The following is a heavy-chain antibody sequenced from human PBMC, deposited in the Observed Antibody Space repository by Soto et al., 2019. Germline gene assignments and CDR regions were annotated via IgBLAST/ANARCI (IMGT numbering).Heavy chain of an antibody. CDR1: GFTFGTYA. CDR3: AKDHSGTYIPDDFDV. D-gene: IGHD1-26*01. V-gene: IGHV3-23*01. J-gene: IGHJ3*01. CDR2: ISGSGGAV. Sequence: GGSLRLSCAASGFTFGTYAMSWVRQAPGKGLEWVSTISGSGGAVYQPDSVKGRFTISRDNFKNTLYLQMNSLRDEDTAIYYCAKDHSGTYIPDDFDVWGQGTLVTVSS.